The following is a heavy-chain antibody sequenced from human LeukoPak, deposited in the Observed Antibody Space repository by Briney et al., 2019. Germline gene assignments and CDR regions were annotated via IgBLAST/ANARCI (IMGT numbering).Heavy chain of an antibody. Sequence: GGSLRLSCAASGFIVNSNYMNWVRQAPGEGLEWVSVVYSGGNTYYADSVKGRFTISRDNSKNTLYLQTNSLRAEDTAVYYCARGISRLPYFDYWGQGTLVTVSS. CDR1: GFIVNSNY. D-gene: IGHD4-11*01. CDR3: ARGISRLPYFDY. J-gene: IGHJ4*02. CDR2: VYSGGNT. V-gene: IGHV3-53*01.